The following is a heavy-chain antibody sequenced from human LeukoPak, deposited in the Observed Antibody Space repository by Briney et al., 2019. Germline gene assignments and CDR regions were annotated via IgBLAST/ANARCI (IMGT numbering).Heavy chain of an antibody. J-gene: IGHJ5*02. CDR2: IIPIFGTA. Sequence: VKVSCKASGGTFSSYAISWVRQAPGQGLEWMGGIIPIFGTANYAQKFQGRVTITADESTSTAYMELSSLRSEDTAVYYCARDIPRPRGFDPWGQGTLVTVSS. V-gene: IGHV1-69*01. CDR1: GGTFSSYA. CDR3: ARDIPRPRGFDP.